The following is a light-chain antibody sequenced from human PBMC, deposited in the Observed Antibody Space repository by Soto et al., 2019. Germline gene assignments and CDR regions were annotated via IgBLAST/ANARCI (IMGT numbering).Light chain of an antibody. CDR3: QSYDSSLNVRV. CDR1: SSNIGAGYD. J-gene: IGLJ2*01. Sequence: QSVLTQPPSVSGAPGQRVTISCTGSSSNIGAGYDVHWYQQLPGTAPKLLIYDNSNRPSGVPDRFSGSKSGTSASLAITGLQAEDEADYYCQSYDSSLNVRVFGGGTKLTVL. CDR2: DNS. V-gene: IGLV1-40*01.